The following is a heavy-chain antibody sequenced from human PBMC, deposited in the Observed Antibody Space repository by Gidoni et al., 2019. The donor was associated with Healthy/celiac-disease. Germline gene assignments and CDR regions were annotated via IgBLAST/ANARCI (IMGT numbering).Heavy chain of an antibody. CDR2: IYYSGST. CDR3: ARDRAPRYCSSTSCHGYFDY. J-gene: IGHJ4*02. D-gene: IGHD2-2*01. V-gene: IGHV4-31*03. Sequence: QVQLQESGPGLVKPSQTLSLTCTVSGGSISSGGYYWSWIRQHPGKGLEWIGYIYYSGSTYYNPSLKSRVTISVDTSKNQFSLKLSSVTAADTAVYYCARDRAPRYCSSTSCHGYFDYWGQGTLVTVSS. CDR1: GGSISSGGYY.